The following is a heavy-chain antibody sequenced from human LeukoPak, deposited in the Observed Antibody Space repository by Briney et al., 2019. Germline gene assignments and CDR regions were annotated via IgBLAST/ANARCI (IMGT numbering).Heavy chain of an antibody. D-gene: IGHD3-10*01. V-gene: IGHV1-2*02. Sequence: ASVKDSCKASGYTFTGYYIHWVRQAPGQGLEWMGWINPNTGGTNYAQKFQGRVTMTRDTSISTAYMELSRLRSDDTAVYYCAKDYYGSGSYCDYCGQGALVTVSS. CDR3: AKDYYGSGSYCDY. J-gene: IGHJ4*02. CDR1: GYTFTGYY. CDR2: INPNTGGT.